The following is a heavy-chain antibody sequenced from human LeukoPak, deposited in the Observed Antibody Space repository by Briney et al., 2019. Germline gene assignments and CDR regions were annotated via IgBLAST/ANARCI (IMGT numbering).Heavy chain of an antibody. V-gene: IGHV1-8*03. Sequence: ASVKVSCKASGYTFTSYDINWVRQATGQGLEWMGWMNPNSGNTGYAQKFQGRVTITRNTSISTAYMELSSLRAEDTAVYYCAKDSRVTTSQAYFDYWGQGTLVTVSS. J-gene: IGHJ4*02. D-gene: IGHD2-2*01. CDR1: GYTFTSYD. CDR2: MNPNSGNT. CDR3: AKDSRVTTSQAYFDY.